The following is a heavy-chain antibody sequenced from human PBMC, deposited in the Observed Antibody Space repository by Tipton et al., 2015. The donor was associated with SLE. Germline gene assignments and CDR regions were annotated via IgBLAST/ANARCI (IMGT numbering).Heavy chain of an antibody. J-gene: IGHJ3*02. Sequence: LRLSCTVSGGSISSGSYYWSWIRQPAGKGLEWIGRIYTSGSTNYNPSLKSRVTISVDTSKNQFSLKLSSVTAADTAVYYCARPGYSSTHDAFDIWGQGTMVTVSS. CDR3: ARPGYSSTHDAFDI. V-gene: IGHV4-61*02. CDR2: IYTSGST. CDR1: GGSISSGSYY. D-gene: IGHD6-13*01.